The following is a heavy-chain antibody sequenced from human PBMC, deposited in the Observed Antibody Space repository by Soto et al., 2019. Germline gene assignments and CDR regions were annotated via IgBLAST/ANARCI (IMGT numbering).Heavy chain of an antibody. V-gene: IGHV1-69*01. CDR1: GGTFSSYA. J-gene: IGHJ4*02. Sequence: QVQLVQSGAEVKKPGSSVKVSCKASGGTFSSYAISWVRQAPGQGLEWMGGIIPIFGTASYAQKFQGRVTITADESTSTAYMEVSSLRSEDTAVYYCARSKVAGTIAGDYWGQGTLVTVSS. CDR2: IIPIFGTA. D-gene: IGHD6-19*01. CDR3: ARSKVAGTIAGDY.